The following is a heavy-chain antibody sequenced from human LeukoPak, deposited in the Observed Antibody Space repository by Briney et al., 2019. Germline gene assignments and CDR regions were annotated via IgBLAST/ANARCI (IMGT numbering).Heavy chain of an antibody. J-gene: IGHJ6*02. CDR2: ISSSSYI. CDR3: ARAGIVVVPAAMDYYYYYYGMDV. Sequence: GGSLRLSCAASGFTFSSYSMNWVRQAPGKGLEWVSSISSSSYIYYADSVKGRFTISRDNAKNSLYLQMNSLRAEDTAVYYCARAGIVVVPAAMDYYYYYYGMDVWGQGTTVTVSS. D-gene: IGHD2-2*01. CDR1: GFTFSSYS. V-gene: IGHV3-21*01.